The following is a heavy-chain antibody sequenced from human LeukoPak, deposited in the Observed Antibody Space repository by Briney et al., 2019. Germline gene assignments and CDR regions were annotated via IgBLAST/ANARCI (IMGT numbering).Heavy chain of an antibody. CDR3: VRDGGFFRFEY. V-gene: IGHV3-7*01. CDR1: GFIFGNYW. Sequence: PGGSLRLSCAASGFIFGNYWMTWVRQAPGKGLEWLVHIKEDGSKTDYVDSVRGRFTISRDNAKNSLYLQMSNLRDDDTAVYYCVRDGGFFRFEYWGQGTLVSVSS. CDR2: IKEDGSKT. D-gene: IGHD3-16*01. J-gene: IGHJ4*02.